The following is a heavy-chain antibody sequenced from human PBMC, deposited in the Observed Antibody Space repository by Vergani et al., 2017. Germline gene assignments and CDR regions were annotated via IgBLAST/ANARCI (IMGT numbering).Heavy chain of an antibody. CDR2: IHPDDSGT. Sequence: EVQLVQSGAEVKKPGESLKISCQISGYSFTNYWIGWVRQMPGKGLEWMGIIHPDDSGTRYSPSFQGQVTLSVDKSISTAYLQRSSLRASDSAMYYCARLYGRDSSGSKYFDYWGQGTLVTVSS. D-gene: IGHD3-22*01. V-gene: IGHV5-51*01. CDR1: GYSFTNYW. J-gene: IGHJ4*02. CDR3: ARLYGRDSSGSKYFDY.